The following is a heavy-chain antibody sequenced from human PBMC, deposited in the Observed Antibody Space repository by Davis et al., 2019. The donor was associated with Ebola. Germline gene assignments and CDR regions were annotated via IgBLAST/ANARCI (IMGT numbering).Heavy chain of an antibody. CDR1: GGSISSYY. D-gene: IGHD3-16*01. V-gene: IGHV4-59*01. CDR3: ARAGMGGFDY. J-gene: IGHJ4*02. Sequence: PSETLSLTCTVSGGSISSYYWSWIRQPPGKGLEWIGYIYYSGSTNYNPSLKSRVTISVDTSKNQFSLKLSSVTAADTAVYYCARAGMGGFDYWGQGTLVTVSS. CDR2: IYYSGST.